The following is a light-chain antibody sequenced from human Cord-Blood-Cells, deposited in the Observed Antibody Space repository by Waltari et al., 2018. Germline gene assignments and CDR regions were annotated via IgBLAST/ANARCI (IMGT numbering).Light chain of an antibody. CDR1: SSDAGGCNY. J-gene: IGLJ1*01. CDR3: SAYTSSSIFYV. CDR2: DVG. V-gene: IGLV2-14*03. Sequence: QSAPTQPASVSGSPGQALTISRTGTSSDAGGCNYVSWYQQHPGKAPKLLIDDVGNRPAGVSTRFTGSKSGNTASLTISGLQAEDEADYYCSAYTSSSIFYVFGTGTMVTVL.